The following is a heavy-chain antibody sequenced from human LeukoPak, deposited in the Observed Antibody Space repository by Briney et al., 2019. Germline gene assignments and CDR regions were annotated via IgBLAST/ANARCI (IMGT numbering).Heavy chain of an antibody. Sequence: GGSLRLSCAASGFAFSTYSMNWVRQAPGKGLEWISYISGSSRTIYYADSVKGRFTISRDNAKSSLYLQMNSLRGEDTAVYYCARAIKVSGSSYPYFDYWGQGTLVTVSS. CDR3: ARAIKVSGSSYPYFDY. V-gene: IGHV3-48*01. J-gene: IGHJ4*02. CDR1: GFAFSTYS. CDR2: ISGSSRTI. D-gene: IGHD1-26*01.